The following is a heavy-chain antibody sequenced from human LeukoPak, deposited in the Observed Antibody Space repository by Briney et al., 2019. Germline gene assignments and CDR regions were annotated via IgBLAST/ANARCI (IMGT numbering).Heavy chain of an antibody. Sequence: SSETLSLTCTVPGGSISSYYWSWIRQPPGKGLEWIGYIYYSGSTNYNPSLKSRVTISVDTSKNQFSLKLSSVTAADTAVYYCARFSSGYYYRLDYWGQGTLVTVSS. V-gene: IGHV4-59*08. CDR3: ARFSSGYYYRLDY. J-gene: IGHJ4*02. CDR2: IYYSGST. CDR1: GGSISSYY. D-gene: IGHD3-22*01.